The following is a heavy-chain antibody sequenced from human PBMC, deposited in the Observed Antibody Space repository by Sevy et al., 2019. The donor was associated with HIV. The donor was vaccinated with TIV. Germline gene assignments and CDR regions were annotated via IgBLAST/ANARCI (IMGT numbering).Heavy chain of an antibody. J-gene: IGHJ3*02. CDR2: ISSSSSYI. CDR1: GFTFSSYS. Sequence: GGSLRLSCAASGFTFSSYSMNWVRQAPGKGLEWVSSISSSSSYIYYADSVKGRFTISRDNARNSLYLQMNSLGAEDTAVYYCAREGGLADYYDSRGGGDIWGQGTMVTVSS. CDR3: AREGGLADYYDSRGGGDI. D-gene: IGHD3-22*01. V-gene: IGHV3-21*01.